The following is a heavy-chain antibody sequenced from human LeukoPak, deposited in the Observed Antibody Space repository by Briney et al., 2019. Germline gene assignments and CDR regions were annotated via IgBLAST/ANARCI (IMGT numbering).Heavy chain of an antibody. CDR3: ARVSIAVAGNYYFDY. V-gene: IGHV4-61*02. D-gene: IGHD6-19*01. Sequence: NTSQTLSLTCTVSGGSISSGSYYWSWIRQPAGKGLEWIGRIYTSGSTNYSPSLKSRVTISVDTSKNQFSLKLSSVTAADTAVYYCARVSIAVAGNYYFDYWGQGTLVTVSS. J-gene: IGHJ4*02. CDR1: GGSISSGSYY. CDR2: IYTSGST.